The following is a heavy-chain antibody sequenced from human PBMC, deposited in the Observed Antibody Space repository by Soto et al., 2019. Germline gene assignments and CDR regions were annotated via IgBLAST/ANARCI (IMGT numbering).Heavy chain of an antibody. V-gene: IGHV1-69*01. CDR2: IIPIFGTA. Sequence: QVQLVQSGAEVQKPGSSVKVSCKASGGTFSSYAISWVRQAPGQGLEWMGGIIPIFGTANYAQKFQGRVTITADESTSTAYMELSSLRSEDTAVYYCARGGYSYGPLQNYYFDYWGQGTLVTVSS. CDR3: ARGGYSYGPLQNYYFDY. J-gene: IGHJ4*02. CDR1: GGTFSSYA. D-gene: IGHD5-18*01.